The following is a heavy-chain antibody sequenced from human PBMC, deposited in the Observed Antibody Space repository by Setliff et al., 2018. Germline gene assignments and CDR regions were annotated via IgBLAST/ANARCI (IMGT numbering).Heavy chain of an antibody. CDR1: GFTFSDYY. J-gene: IGHJ4*02. V-gene: IGHV3-11*01. D-gene: IGHD6-6*01. CDR3: AKGPRYDSSYYFDY. CDR2: ISSRCSTI. Sequence: PGGSLRLSCAASGFTFSDYYMSWISQAPGKGLECVSYISSRCSTIYYADSVKGRFTISRDNAKNSLYLQMNRLRAEDTALYYCAKGPRYDSSYYFDYWCPGTLVTVSS.